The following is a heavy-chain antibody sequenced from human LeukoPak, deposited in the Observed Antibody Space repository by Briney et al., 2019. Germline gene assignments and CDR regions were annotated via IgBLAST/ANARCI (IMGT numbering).Heavy chain of an antibody. V-gene: IGHV5-51*01. Sequence: GESLKISCKGSGYSFTSYWIGWVRQMPGKGLEWMAIIYPGDSDTRYSPSFQGQVTISADKSISTAYLQWSSLKASDTAMYYCARRTFVGGGTSGSLSALDYWGQGTLVTVSS. CDR2: IYPGDSDT. D-gene: IGHD2-8*01. CDR3: ARRTFVGGGTSGSLSALDY. CDR1: GYSFTSYW. J-gene: IGHJ4*02.